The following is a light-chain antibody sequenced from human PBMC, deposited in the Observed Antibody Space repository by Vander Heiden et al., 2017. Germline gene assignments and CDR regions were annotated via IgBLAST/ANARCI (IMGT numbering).Light chain of an antibody. J-gene: IGKJ4*01. Sequence: DIQMTQSPSSLSASVRDRVTITCQASQDISNYLSWYQQKPGKAPKLLIYDASNLETGVPSRFSGSGSGTDFTFTISSLQPEDIATYYCQQDDNLPITFGGGTKVEIK. CDR2: DAS. V-gene: IGKV1-33*01. CDR1: QDISNY. CDR3: QQDDNLPIT.